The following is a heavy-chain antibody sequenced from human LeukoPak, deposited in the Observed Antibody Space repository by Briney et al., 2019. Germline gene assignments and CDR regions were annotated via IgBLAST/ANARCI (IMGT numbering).Heavy chain of an antibody. CDR2: IRYDGSNK. V-gene: IGHV3-30*02. J-gene: IGHJ3*02. D-gene: IGHD3-3*01. Sequence: PGGSLRLSCAASGFTFSSYGMHWVRQAPGKGLEWVAFIRYDGSNKYYADSVKGRFTISRDNSKNTLYLQMNSLRAEDTALYYCASMDTVYGVDNSFNIWGQGTMVTVSS. CDR3: ASMDTVYGVDNSFNI. CDR1: GFTFSSYG.